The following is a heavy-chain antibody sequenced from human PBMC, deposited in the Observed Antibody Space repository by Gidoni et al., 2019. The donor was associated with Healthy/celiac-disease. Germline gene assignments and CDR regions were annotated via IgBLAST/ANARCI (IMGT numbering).Heavy chain of an antibody. J-gene: IGHJ4*02. D-gene: IGHD4-17*01. Sequence: EVRLLESGGGLVQPGGSLRLSCAASGFTVSSYAMRWVRQAPGKGLEWVSAVSGRGGSTYYADAVKGRFTISRDNAKNTLYLQMNSLRAEDTAVYYCAKLVAVTTVYWGQGTLVTVSS. V-gene: IGHV3-23*01. CDR1: GFTVSSYA. CDR2: VSGRGGST. CDR3: AKLVAVTTVY.